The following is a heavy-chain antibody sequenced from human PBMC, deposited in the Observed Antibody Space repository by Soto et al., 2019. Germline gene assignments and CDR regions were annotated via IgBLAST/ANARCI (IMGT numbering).Heavy chain of an antibody. Sequence: SEALSLTCSVSGGTISGYYWTWIRQPAGKGLEWIGRIYSSGNTKYNPSLQSRVTMSLDTSNNQFSLRLTSVTAADTAVYYCARGQRFSDWFDPWGQGTLVTVSS. D-gene: IGHD3-3*01. CDR2: IYSSGNT. CDR3: ARGQRFSDWFDP. J-gene: IGHJ5*02. V-gene: IGHV4-4*07. CDR1: GGTISGYY.